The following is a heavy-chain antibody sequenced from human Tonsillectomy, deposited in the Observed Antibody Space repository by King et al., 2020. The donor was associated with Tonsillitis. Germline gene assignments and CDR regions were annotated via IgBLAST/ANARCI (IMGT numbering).Heavy chain of an antibody. CDR1: GGTFSSYA. Sequence: QSQLVQSGAEVKKPGSSVKVSCKASGGTFSSYAISWVRQAPGQGLEWMGGIVPMFGPSNYAQKFQGRVTITADESSSTAYMELSSLRSEDTAVYYCARDRDSSPTGSGMDVWGQGTTVTVSS. V-gene: IGHV1-69*01. CDR3: ARDRDSSPTGSGMDV. D-gene: IGHD6-13*01. CDR2: IVPMFGPS. J-gene: IGHJ6*02.